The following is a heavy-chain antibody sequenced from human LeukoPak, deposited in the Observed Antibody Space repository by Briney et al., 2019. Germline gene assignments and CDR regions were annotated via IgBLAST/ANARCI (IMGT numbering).Heavy chain of an antibody. J-gene: IGHJ6*04. D-gene: IGHD3-10*02. CDR1: GYTFTSYY. CDR2: INPSGGST. Sequence: ASVKVSCKASGYTFTSYYMHWVRQAPGQGLEWMGIINPSGGSTSYAQKFQGRVTMTRDMSTSTVYMELSSLRSEDTAVYYRAELGITMIGGVWGKGTTVTISS. V-gene: IGHV1-46*01. CDR3: AELGITMIGGV.